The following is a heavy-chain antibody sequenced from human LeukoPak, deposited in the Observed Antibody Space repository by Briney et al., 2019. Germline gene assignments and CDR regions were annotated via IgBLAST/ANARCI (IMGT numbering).Heavy chain of an antibody. CDR3: ARVYTGNRWHFDY. CDR1: GFTFSTYW. Sequence: GGSLRLSCAASGFTFSTYWMSWVRQAPEKGLECVANIKRDGSEKYYVDSVKGRFTIFRDDAKSSLYLQMNSLRAEDTAVYFCARVYTGNRWHFDYWGQGTLVTVSS. CDR2: IKRDGSEK. D-gene: IGHD2-2*02. J-gene: IGHJ4*02. V-gene: IGHV3-7*03.